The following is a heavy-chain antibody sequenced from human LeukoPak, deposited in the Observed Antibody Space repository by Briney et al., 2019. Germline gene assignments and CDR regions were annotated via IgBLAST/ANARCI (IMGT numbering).Heavy chain of an antibody. D-gene: IGHD1-7*01. Sequence: GSLRLSFATSGLPFRTTWMHWVRPAPGKGLMWVSRMNGEGTTIDYADSVKGRFTVSRDYAKNTLFLQMNNLRTEDTALYFCATARNFRFEYWGQGSLVIVSA. CDR2: MNGEGTTI. V-gene: IGHV3-74*01. CDR1: GLPFRTTW. CDR3: ATARNFRFEY. J-gene: IGHJ4*02.